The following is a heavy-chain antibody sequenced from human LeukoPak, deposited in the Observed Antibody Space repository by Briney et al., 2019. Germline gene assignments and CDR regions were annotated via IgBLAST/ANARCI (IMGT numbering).Heavy chain of an antibody. J-gene: IGHJ4*02. CDR2: IFGSGGSP. CDR1: GFTFGSHA. D-gene: IGHD5-18*01. V-gene: IGHV3-23*01. CDR3: GKTTVGYSSGQKPAWPVDY. Sequence: GGSLGLSCEASGFTFGSHAMYWLRQAPGKGLEWVAGIFGSGGSPHYADPVKGRFTITRDNSRNTVYLQINSLRAEDTAVYYCGKTTVGYSSGQKPAWPVDYWGQGTLVTVSS.